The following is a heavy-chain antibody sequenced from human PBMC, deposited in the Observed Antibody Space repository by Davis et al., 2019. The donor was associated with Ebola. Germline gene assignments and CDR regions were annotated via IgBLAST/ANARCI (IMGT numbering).Heavy chain of an antibody. CDR1: GFTVTYAW. J-gene: IGHJ3*01. V-gene: IGHV3-15*01. Sequence: PGGSLRLSCTASGFTVTYAWMGWVRQAPGKGLEWVGRSKTKIDGGTTDYAAPVKGRFTISRDDSKNKLYLQMESLKIEETAVYYCTTCPHCARTSCDPQGAFDLWGQGTVVTVSS. CDR2: SKTKIDGGTT. D-gene: IGHD2-2*01. CDR3: TTCPHCARTSCDPQGAFDL.